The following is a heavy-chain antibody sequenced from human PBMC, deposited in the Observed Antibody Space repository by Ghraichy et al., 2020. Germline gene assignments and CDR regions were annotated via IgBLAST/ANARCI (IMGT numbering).Heavy chain of an antibody. J-gene: IGHJ4*02. V-gene: IGHV3-48*01. CDR3: AGKSGSYSYY. Sequence: GGSLRLSCAASGFTFSSYSMNWVRQARGKGLEWVSYISSSSYTIYYADSVKGRFTISRDNAKNSLYLQMNSLRAEDTAVYYCAGKSGSYSYYWGQGTLVTVSS. D-gene: IGHD1-26*01. CDR1: GFTFSSYS. CDR2: ISSSSYTI.